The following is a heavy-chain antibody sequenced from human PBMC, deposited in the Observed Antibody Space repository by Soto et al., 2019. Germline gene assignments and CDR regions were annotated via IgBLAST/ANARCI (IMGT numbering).Heavy chain of an antibody. CDR2: INAGNGNT. Sequence: GASVKVSCKASGYTFTSYAMHWVRQAPGQRLEWMGWINAGNGNTKYSQKFQGRVTITRDTSASTAYMELSSLRSEDTAVYYCARGGGHYYYYYGMDVWGQGTTVTVSS. D-gene: IGHD2-15*01. CDR1: GYTFTSYA. J-gene: IGHJ6*02. V-gene: IGHV1-3*01. CDR3: ARGGGHYYYYYGMDV.